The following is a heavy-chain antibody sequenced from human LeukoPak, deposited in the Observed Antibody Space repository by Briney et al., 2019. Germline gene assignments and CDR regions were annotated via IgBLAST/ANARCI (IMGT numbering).Heavy chain of an antibody. D-gene: IGHD1-26*01. CDR1: GFTFNSYA. Sequence: GGSLRLSCAASGFTFNSYAMSWVRQAPEKGLEWVATISGSGGGTYYADSVKGRFTISRDDSENTLYLQMNSLRAEDTAVYYCAKDLGRYRNNYFDYWGQGTLVTVSS. CDR2: ISGSGGGT. J-gene: IGHJ4*02. CDR3: AKDLGRYRNNYFDY. V-gene: IGHV3-23*01.